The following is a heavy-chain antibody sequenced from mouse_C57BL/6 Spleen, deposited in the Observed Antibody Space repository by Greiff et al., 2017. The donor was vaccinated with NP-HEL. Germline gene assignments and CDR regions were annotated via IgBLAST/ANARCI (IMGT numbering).Heavy chain of an antibody. CDR2: IYPGSGST. D-gene: IGHD1-1*01. CDR1: GYTFTSYW. V-gene: IGHV1-55*01. Sequence: QVQLQQPGAELVKPGASVKMSCKASGYTFTSYWITWVKQRPGQGLEWIGDIYPGSGSTNYNEKFKSKATLTVDTSSSTAYMQLSSLTSEDSAVYYCARWGTTVVEPHWYFDVWGTGTTVTVSS. CDR3: ARWGTTVVEPHWYFDV. J-gene: IGHJ1*03.